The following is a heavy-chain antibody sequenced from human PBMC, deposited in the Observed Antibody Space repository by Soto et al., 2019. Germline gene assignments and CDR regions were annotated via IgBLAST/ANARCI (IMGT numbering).Heavy chain of an antibody. CDR3: AKDAKILDWLPTSYYFDF. D-gene: IGHD3-9*01. V-gene: IGHV3-23*01. CDR1: GLSFSSYA. J-gene: IGHJ4*02. Sequence: EVQVLESGGGLAQPGRSLRLSCAVSGLSFSSYAMTWVRQSPGKGLEWVSSISRSGNSTYSADSVRGRFTISRDNYKNTRYLQMNSLRAEDTAVYYCAKDAKILDWLPTSYYFDFWGQGTLVTVSS. CDR2: ISRSGNST.